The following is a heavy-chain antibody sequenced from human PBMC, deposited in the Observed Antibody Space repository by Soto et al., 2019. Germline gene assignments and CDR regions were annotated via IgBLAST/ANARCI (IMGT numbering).Heavy chain of an antibody. J-gene: IGHJ4*02. CDR3: AITGAGYYIV. CDR1: GFTVSSNY. V-gene: IGHV3-53*01. D-gene: IGHD3-3*01. CDR2: IFSADNT. Sequence: PVGSLRLSCAASGFTVSSNYLSWVRQAPGKGLEWVSVIFSADNTHYADSVKGRFTISRDNSKNTVFLQMNSLRAEDTAVYYCAITGAGYYIVWGQGTPVTVSS.